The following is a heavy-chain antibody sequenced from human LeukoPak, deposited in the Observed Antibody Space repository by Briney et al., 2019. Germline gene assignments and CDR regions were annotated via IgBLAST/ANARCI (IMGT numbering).Heavy chain of an antibody. J-gene: IGHJ6*03. CDR1: GYTLTELS. V-gene: IGHV1-24*01. CDR3: ATSSIGYVWGSYHNYYMDV. CDR2: FDPEDGET. Sequence: GASVKVSCKVSGYTLTELSMHWVRQAPGKGLEWMGGFDPEDGETIYAQKFQGRVTMTEDTSTDTAYMELSSLRSEDTAVYYCATSSIGYVWGSYHNYYMDVWGKGTTVTVSS. D-gene: IGHD3-16*02.